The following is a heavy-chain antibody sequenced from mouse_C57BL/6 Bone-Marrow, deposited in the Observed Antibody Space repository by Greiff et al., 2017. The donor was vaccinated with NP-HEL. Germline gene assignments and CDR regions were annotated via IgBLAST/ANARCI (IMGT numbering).Heavy chain of an antibody. Sequence: QVQLQQPGAELVRPGSSVKLSCKASGYTFTSYWMHWVKQRPIQGLEWIGNIDPSDSETHYNQKFKDKATLTVDKSSSTAYMQLSSLTSEDSAVYYCAREWGRSYYSNFFDYWGQGTTLTVSS. D-gene: IGHD2-5*01. J-gene: IGHJ2*01. CDR1: GYTFTSYW. V-gene: IGHV1-52*01. CDR2: IDPSDSET. CDR3: AREWGRSYYSNFFDY.